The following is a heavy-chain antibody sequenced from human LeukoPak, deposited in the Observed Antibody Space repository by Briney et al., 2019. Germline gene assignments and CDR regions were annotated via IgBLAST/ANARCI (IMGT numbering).Heavy chain of an antibody. V-gene: IGHV1-18*01. CDR1: GYTFTSYG. D-gene: IGHD3-10*01. CDR2: ISAYNGNT. CDR3: ARDLEIRITMVRGELDY. J-gene: IGHJ4*02. Sequence: ASVKVSCKASGYTFTSYGISWVRQAPGQGLEWMGWISAYNGNTNYAQKLQGRVTMTTDTSTSTAYMELRSLRSDDTAVYYCARDLEIRITMVRGELDYWGQGTLVTVSS.